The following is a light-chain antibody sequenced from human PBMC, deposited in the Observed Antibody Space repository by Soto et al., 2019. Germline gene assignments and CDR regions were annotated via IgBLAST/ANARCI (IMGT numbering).Light chain of an antibody. CDR2: EVT. J-gene: IGLJ1*01. CDR3: SSYAGSNTFV. Sequence: QSALTQPHSASGSPGQSVTISCTGASSDVGGYHYVSWFQQHPGKAPKLLIYEVTNRPSGVPDRFSGSKSDNTASLTVSGLQAEDDADYYCSSYAGSNTFVFGTGTKLTVL. CDR1: SSDVGGYHY. V-gene: IGLV2-8*01.